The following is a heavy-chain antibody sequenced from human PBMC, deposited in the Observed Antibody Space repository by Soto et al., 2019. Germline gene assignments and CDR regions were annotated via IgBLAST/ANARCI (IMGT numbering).Heavy chain of an antibody. J-gene: IGHJ4*02. Sequence: QLQLQVSGPGLVKPSATLFLACTVSGGSISSRSYYWGWMRQQPGKGLEWIGHIYYSGRSHYNPSLKSLVTQSVDTSKNQFSLNLRSVTAAYTAVHYCARWVEVVSNFHYLGQGTLVTVSS. V-gene: IGHV4-39*01. D-gene: IGHD3-22*01. CDR3: ARWVEVVSNFHY. CDR1: GGSISSRSYY. CDR2: IYYSGRS.